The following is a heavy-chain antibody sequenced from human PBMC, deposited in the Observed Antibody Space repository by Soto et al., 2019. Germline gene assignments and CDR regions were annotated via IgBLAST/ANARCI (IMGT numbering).Heavy chain of an antibody. V-gene: IGHV4-34*01. D-gene: IGHD4-17*01. CDR1: AESFSGYY. CDR2: INHSGST. J-gene: IGHJ4*02. CDR3: AGGRYGGGAN. Sequence: QAQLQQWGAGLLKPSETLSLTCAVYAESFSGYYWSWIRQPPGKGLEWIGEINHSGSTNYNPSLRSRVTISDDPSQNQFSLDLSPVTAADTAGYYCAGGRYGGGANWGQGTLVTVSS.